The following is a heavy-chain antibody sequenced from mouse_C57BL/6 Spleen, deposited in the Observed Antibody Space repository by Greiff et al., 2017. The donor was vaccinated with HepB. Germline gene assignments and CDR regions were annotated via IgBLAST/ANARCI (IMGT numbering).Heavy chain of an antibody. Sequence: VQVVESGAELARPGASVKLSCKASGYTFTSYGISWVKQRTGQGLEWIGEIYPRSGNTYYNEKFKGKATLTADKSSSTAYMELRSLTSEDSAVYFCARSGTTVVATYYYAMDYWGQGTSVTVSS. D-gene: IGHD1-1*01. CDR1: GYTFTSYG. J-gene: IGHJ4*01. CDR2: IYPRSGNT. CDR3: ARSGTTVVATYYYAMDY. V-gene: IGHV1-81*01.